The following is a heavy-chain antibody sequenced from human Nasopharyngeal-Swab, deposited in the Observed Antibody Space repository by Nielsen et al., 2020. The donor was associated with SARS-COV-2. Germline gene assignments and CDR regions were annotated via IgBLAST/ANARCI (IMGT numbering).Heavy chain of an antibody. Sequence: WVRQAPGQGLEWMGWISAYNGNTNYAQKLQGRITMTTDTSTSTAYMELRSLRPDDTAVYYCARAVEFCSSTSCYSSAFDIWGQGTMVTVSS. CDR3: ARAVEFCSSTSCYSSAFDI. CDR2: ISAYNGNT. D-gene: IGHD2-2*01. V-gene: IGHV1-18*01. J-gene: IGHJ3*02.